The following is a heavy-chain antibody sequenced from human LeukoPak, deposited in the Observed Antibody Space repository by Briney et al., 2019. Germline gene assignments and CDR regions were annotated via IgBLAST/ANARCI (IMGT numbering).Heavy chain of an antibody. D-gene: IGHD5-18*01. CDR2: ISGSGGST. V-gene: IGHV3-23*01. Sequence: PGGSLRLSCAASGFTFSSYAMSWVRQAPGKGLEWVSAISGSGGSTYYADSVKGRFTISRDNSKNTLYLQMNSLRAEDTAVYYCATGRPGYSYGLIDYWGQGTLVTVSS. CDR3: ATGRPGYSYGLIDY. CDR1: GFTFSSYA. J-gene: IGHJ4*02.